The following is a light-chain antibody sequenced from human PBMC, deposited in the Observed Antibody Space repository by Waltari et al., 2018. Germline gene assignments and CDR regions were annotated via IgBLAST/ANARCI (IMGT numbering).Light chain of an antibody. CDR2: KVS. J-gene: IGKJ5*01. Sequence: DVVLTQSPLSLPVTLGQPASISCRSSQSLVYTDGISYLNWFHQRPGQAPRRLIYKVSNRDSGVPDRFSGSGSGTDCTLMISSVEADDVGVYFCMQATHWPGTFGQGTRLEIK. CDR1: QSLVYTDGISY. CDR3: MQATHWPGT. V-gene: IGKV2-30*01.